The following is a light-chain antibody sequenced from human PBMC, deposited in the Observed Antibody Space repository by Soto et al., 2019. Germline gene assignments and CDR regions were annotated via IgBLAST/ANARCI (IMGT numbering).Light chain of an antibody. V-gene: IGKV3-20*01. Sequence: EIVLTQSPGTLSLSPGERATLSCRASRSLSSSYVVWYQQKPGQAPRLLIYAASRMATGIPDRXXXXXXAXXXXXXIXRLEPXXFAVYYCQXQGTFGQGTKLEI. CDR2: AAS. CDR3: QXQGT. CDR1: RSLSSSY. J-gene: IGKJ2*01.